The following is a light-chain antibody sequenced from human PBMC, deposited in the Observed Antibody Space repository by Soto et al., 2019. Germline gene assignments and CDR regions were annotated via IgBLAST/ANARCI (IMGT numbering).Light chain of an antibody. Sequence: DIVMTQSPLSLPVSPGEPASISCRSSQSLLHSNGYNYLDWYLQKPGQSPQLLIYLGSNRASGVPDRFSGSGSGTDFTLKISRVEDEDVGVYYCMQALETPWTFGHGTKVDIK. J-gene: IGKJ3*01. CDR1: QSLLHSNGYNY. CDR3: MQALETPWT. CDR2: LGS. V-gene: IGKV2-28*01.